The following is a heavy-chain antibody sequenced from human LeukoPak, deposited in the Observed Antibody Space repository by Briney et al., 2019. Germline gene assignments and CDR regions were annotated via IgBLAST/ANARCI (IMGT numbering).Heavy chain of an antibody. CDR1: GFTFGSYG. V-gene: IGHV3-30*02. Sequence: GGSLRLSWAASGFTFGSYGMHWVRQAPGRGLEWVAFIRYDGSNKYYADSVKGRFTISRDNSKDTLYLQMNSLRAEDTAVYYCAKDGGGGQWLRHNYFDYWGQGTLVTVSS. CDR3: AKDGGGGQWLRHNYFDY. J-gene: IGHJ4*02. CDR2: IRYDGSNK. D-gene: IGHD5-12*01.